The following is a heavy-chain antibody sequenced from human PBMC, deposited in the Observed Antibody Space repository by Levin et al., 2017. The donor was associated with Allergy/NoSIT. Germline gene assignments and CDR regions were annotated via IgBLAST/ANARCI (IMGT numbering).Heavy chain of an antibody. V-gene: IGHV1-2*06. J-gene: IGHJ5*02. CDR2: INPKTGGT. D-gene: IGHD2-2*02. CDR1: GYTFTDYS. CDR3: ARDAIESKYNCLDP. Sequence: AASVKVSCKASGYTFTDYSLHWVRQAPGQGLEWMGRINPKTGGTNSAQKFLGRVTMTRDTSTSTAYMELGRLTYDDTAVYFCARDAIESKYNCLDPWGQGTLVTVSS.